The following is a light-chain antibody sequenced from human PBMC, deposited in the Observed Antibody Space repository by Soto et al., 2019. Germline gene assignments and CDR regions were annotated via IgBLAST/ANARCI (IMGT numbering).Light chain of an antibody. CDR2: DAS. V-gene: IGKV1-6*01. Sequence: IQMTQSPSALSASVGDRVPITCRASQDIRQCLGSYQQKPGRAPKLLIYDASKLQSGVPSSFSGSVSGTEFSLTIISLQPEDFAMYYCQQDNNYPWTFGRGTKVEFK. CDR1: QDIRQC. CDR3: QQDNNYPWT. J-gene: IGKJ1*01.